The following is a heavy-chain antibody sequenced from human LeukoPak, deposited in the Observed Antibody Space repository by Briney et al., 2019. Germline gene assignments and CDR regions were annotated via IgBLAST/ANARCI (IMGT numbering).Heavy chain of an antibody. CDR3: ARNHYYDSSGSNYYIDV. J-gene: IGHJ6*03. CDR1: GGSISSYY. V-gene: IGHV4-59*01. D-gene: IGHD3-22*01. CDR2: IYYSGST. Sequence: SETLSLTCTVSGGSISSYYWSWIRQPPGKGLEWIGYIYYSGSTNYNPSLKRRVTISVDTSKNQFSLKLSSVTAADAAVDYCARNHYYDSSGSNYYIDVLGK.